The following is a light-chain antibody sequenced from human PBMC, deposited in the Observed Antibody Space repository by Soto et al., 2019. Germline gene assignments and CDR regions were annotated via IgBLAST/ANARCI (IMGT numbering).Light chain of an antibody. Sequence: EIVMTQSPATLSVSPGETATLSCRASQSVGSAVAWYQHKPGQAPRLLIVGASIRATGVPGRFSGGGSGTEFTLTISSLQSEDFAVYSCQQYKNWPPLTFGGGTTGEIK. CDR2: GAS. V-gene: IGKV3-15*01. CDR3: QQYKNWPPLT. CDR1: QSVGSA. J-gene: IGKJ4*01.